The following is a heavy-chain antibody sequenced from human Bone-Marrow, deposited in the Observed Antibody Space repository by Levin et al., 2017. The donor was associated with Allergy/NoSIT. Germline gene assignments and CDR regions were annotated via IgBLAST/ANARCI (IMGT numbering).Heavy chain of an antibody. CDR1: GFSFNSYS. J-gene: IGHJ6*02. Sequence: GESLKISCAASGFSFNSYSMNWVRQAPGKGLEWVSYISSVSNSIYYADSVRGRFTISRDNAKNSLYLQMNSLRVEDTAVYYCARDPPRTPKVQLRKNYYYYYGMDVWGQGTTVTVSS. D-gene: IGHD5-24*01. CDR2: ISSVSNSI. V-gene: IGHV3-48*01. CDR3: ARDPPRTPKVQLRKNYYYYYGMDV.